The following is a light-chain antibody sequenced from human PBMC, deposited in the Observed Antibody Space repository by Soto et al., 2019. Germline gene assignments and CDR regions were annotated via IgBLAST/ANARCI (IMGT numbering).Light chain of an antibody. CDR3: QHYGNSPT. J-gene: IGKJ1*01. CDR2: GAS. Sequence: EIVLTQSPGTLSLSPGDGATLSCRASQSVSSGYLAWYQQKPGQAPRLLIYGASRRATGIPDRFSGSGSGTDFTLSISRLEPEDFAVYWCQHYGNSPTFGQGTTGDIK. V-gene: IGKV3-20*01. CDR1: QSVSSGY.